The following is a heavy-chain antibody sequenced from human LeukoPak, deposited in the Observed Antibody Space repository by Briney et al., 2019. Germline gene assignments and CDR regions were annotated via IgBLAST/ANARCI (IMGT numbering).Heavy chain of an antibody. Sequence: SETLSLTCTVSGGSISSSSYYWGWIRQPPWKGLEWIGSIYYSGSTYYNPSLKSRVTISVDTSKNQFSLKLSSVTAADTAVYYCARDGGAYLIAENWFDPWGQGTLVTVSS. CDR3: ARDGGAYLIAENWFDP. CDR1: GGSISSSSYY. V-gene: IGHV4-39*07. CDR2: IYYSGST. J-gene: IGHJ5*02. D-gene: IGHD6-13*01.